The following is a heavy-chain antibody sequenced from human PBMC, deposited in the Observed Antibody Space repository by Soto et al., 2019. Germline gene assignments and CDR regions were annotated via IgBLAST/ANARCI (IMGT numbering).Heavy chain of an antibody. J-gene: IGHJ4*02. V-gene: IGHV3-15*01. D-gene: IGHD6-19*01. CDR3: TTDGIAVAGTIEFYFDY. CDR2: IKSKTDGGTT. Sequence: GGSLRLSCAASGFTFSNALMSWVRQSPGKGLEWVGRIKSKTDGGTTDYAAPVKGRFTISRDDSKNTLYLQMNSLKTEDTAVYYCTTDGIAVAGTIEFYFDYWGQGTLVTVSS. CDR1: GFTFSNAL.